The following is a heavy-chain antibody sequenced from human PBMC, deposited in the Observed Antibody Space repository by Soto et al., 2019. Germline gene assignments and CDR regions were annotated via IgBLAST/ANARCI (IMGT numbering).Heavy chain of an antibody. CDR2: IKSITDGGTT. V-gene: IGHV3-15*01. CDR3: TXDSADIVVVPATFGMDV. CDR1: GITFSNAC. D-gene: IGHD2-2*01. Sequence: GSLRLSCAASGITFSNACMTWVRQAPGKGLEWVGRIKSITDGGTTDYAAPVKGRFTISRDDSKDTLYLQMNNLRTEDTAVYHCTXDSADIVVVPATFGMDVWGQGTTVTVSS. J-gene: IGHJ6*02.